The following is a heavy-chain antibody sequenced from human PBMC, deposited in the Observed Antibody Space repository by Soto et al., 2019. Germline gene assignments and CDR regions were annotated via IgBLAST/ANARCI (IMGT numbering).Heavy chain of an antibody. CDR2: IYYSGST. J-gene: IGHJ4*02. Sequence: SETLSLTCTVSGGSISSGGYYWSWIRQHPGKGLEWIGYIYYSGSTYYNPSLKSRVTISVDTSKNQFSLKLSSVTAADTAVYYCARTIFGVVIAFDYWGQGTLVTVSS. D-gene: IGHD3-3*01. CDR1: GGSISSGGYY. CDR3: ARTIFGVVIAFDY. V-gene: IGHV4-31*03.